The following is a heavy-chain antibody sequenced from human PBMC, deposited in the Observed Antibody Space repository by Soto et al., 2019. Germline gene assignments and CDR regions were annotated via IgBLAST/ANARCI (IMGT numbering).Heavy chain of an antibody. CDR3: ASMGYHYGSGSYPLDY. CDR1: GGSISSGGYY. Sequence: SETLSLTCTVSGGSISSGGYYWTWIRQPPGTGLEWIGEINHSGSTNYNPSLKSRVTISLDTSKNQFSLNLSSVTAADTAVYYCASMGYHYGSGSYPLDYWGQGTLVTVSS. V-gene: IGHV4-61*08. CDR2: INHSGST. J-gene: IGHJ4*02. D-gene: IGHD3-10*01.